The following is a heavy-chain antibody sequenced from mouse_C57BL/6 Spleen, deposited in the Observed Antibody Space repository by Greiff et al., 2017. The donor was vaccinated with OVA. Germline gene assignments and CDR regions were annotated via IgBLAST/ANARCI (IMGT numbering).Heavy chain of an antibody. D-gene: IGHD1-1*01. Sequence: QVQLQQPGTELVKPGASVQLSCKASGYTFTSYWMHWVKQRPGQGLEWIGNINPSNGGTNYNEQFKSKATLTVDKSSSTAYMQLSRLTVEDSSVYYCARGYGWYFDVWGTVTTVTVAS. CDR2: INPSNGGT. J-gene: IGHJ1*03. CDR1: GYTFTSYW. V-gene: IGHV1-53*01. CDR3: ARGYGWYFDV.